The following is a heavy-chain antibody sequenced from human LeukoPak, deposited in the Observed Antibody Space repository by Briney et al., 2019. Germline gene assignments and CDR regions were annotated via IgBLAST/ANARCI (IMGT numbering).Heavy chain of an antibody. V-gene: IGHV1-18*01. D-gene: IGHD3-22*01. CDR2: ISAYNGNT. CDR1: GYTFSSYG. CDR3: ARDQINPYYSDSTGYYLFGFDI. J-gene: IGHJ3*02. Sequence: GASVKVSCKASGYTFSSYGISWVRQAPGQGLEWMGWISAYNGNTNYAQKAQGRVTMTTGTSTSTAYMELRSLRSDDTAVYYCARDQINPYYSDSTGYYLFGFDIWGQGTMVTVSS.